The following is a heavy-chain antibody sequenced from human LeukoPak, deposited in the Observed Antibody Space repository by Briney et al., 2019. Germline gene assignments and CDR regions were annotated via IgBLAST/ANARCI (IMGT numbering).Heavy chain of an antibody. V-gene: IGHV1-69*13. CDR1: GDTFSNYA. CDR3: AREGAGNYFDY. J-gene: IGHJ4*02. D-gene: IGHD1-26*01. Sequence: SVKVSCKASGDTFSNYAINWVRQAPGQGLEWMGGIIPIFGAANYAQKFQGRVTITADEPATTVYMDLGSLRSEDTAVYYCAREGAGNYFDYWGQGTLVTVSS. CDR2: IIPIFGAA.